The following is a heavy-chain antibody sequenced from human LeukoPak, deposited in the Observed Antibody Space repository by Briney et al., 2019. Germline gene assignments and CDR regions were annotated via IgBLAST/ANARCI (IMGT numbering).Heavy chain of an antibody. D-gene: IGHD6-13*01. J-gene: IGHJ4*02. CDR1: GYLFAAYF. V-gene: IGHV1-2*06. CDR3: ARVGFTSSWSSFDY. CDR2: INPNGGDT. Sequence: ASVKVSCKASGYLFAAYFIHWVRQAPGQGLEWMGRINPNGGDTNYAQKFQGRVTMTGDTSISAAYMELSSLRSDDTAMYYCARVGFTSSWSSFDYWGQGTLVTVSS.